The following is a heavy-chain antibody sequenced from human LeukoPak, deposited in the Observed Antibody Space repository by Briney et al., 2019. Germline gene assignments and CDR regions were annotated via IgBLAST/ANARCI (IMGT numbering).Heavy chain of an antibody. CDR3: ASDGYNSDWYFDL. CDR2: IYTSGST. D-gene: IGHD5-24*01. V-gene: IGHV4-4*07. Sequence: SETLCLTRAVSGGSISSYYWSWIRQPAGKGLEWIVRIYTSGSTNYNPSLKSRVTMSVDTSKNQFSLKLSSVTAADTAVYYCASDGYNSDWYFDLWGRGTLVTVSS. J-gene: IGHJ2*01. CDR1: GGSISSYY.